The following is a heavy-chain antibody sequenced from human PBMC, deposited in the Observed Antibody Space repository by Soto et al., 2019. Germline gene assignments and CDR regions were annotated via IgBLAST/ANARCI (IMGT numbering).Heavy chain of an antibody. CDR2: VYYSGNT. CDR1: GGSISPDY. Sequence: SETLSLTCTVSGGSISPDYWSWIRQPPGKGLEWIGYVYYSGNTNYNPSLESRVTISVDTSRNRFSLNLTSATAADTAVYYCARKGAAASYAHYYMDVWGRGTAVTVSS. D-gene: IGHD6-13*01. V-gene: IGHV4-59*01. CDR3: ARKGAAASYAHYYMDV. J-gene: IGHJ6*03.